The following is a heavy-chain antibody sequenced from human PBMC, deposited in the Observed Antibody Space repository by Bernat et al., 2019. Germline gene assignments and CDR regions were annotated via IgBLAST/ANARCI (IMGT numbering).Heavy chain of an antibody. CDR2: IYYSGST. CDR3: ARGGSGVGAYD. CDR1: GGSISTYY. D-gene: IGHD3-3*01. J-gene: IGHJ4*02. V-gene: IGHV4-59*01. Sequence: QVQLQESGPGLVKPSETLSLTCTVSGGSISTYYWSWIRQPPGKGLEWIGNIYYSGSTNYNPSLKSRVTISVDTSKNQFSLKLSSVTAADTAMYYCARGGSGVGAYDWGQGTLVTVSS.